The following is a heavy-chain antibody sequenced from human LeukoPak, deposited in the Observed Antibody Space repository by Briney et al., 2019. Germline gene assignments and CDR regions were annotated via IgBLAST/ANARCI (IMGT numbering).Heavy chain of an antibody. CDR2: ISAYNGNT. V-gene: IGHV1-18*01. J-gene: IGHJ5*02. D-gene: IGHD2-2*01. CDR3: ATALYCSSTSCYGARRWFDP. CDR1: GYTFTSYG. Sequence: ASVKVSCKASGYTFTSYGISWVRQAPGQGLEWMGWISAYNGNTNYAQKFQGRVTMTTDTSTSTAYMELRSLRSDDTAVYYCATALYCSSTSCYGARRWFDPWGQGTLVTVSS.